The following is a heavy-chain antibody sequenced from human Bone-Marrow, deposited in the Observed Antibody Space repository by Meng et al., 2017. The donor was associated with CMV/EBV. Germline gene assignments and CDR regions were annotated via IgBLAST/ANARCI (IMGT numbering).Heavy chain of an antibody. CDR1: GFTFSCYT. J-gene: IGHJ4*02. CDR2: ISSTGSIK. V-gene: IGHV3-21*01. CDR3: AGVAYDYGDRHFSY. Sequence: GESLKISCTASGFTFSCYTMNWVRQAAGKVLEWVSSISSTGSIKKYADSVEGRFTITRDNAKTSVYLQINSLRAEDTAVYYCAGVAYDYGDRHFSYWGQGALVTVSS. D-gene: IGHD4-17*01.